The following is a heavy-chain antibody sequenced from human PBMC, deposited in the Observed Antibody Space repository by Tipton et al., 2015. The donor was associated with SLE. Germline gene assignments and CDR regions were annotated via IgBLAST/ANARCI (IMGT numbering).Heavy chain of an antibody. D-gene: IGHD3-10*01. CDR2: ISSGGTFI. CDR3: TREVSGYYYYMDV. CDR1: GFTFSSQE. Sequence: SLRLSCTASGFTFSSQEMNWVRQAPGKGLEWVSYISSGGTFIHYADAVKGRFTISRDNAKNSLYLQMNSLRTEDTAVYYCTREVSGYYYYMDVWGKGTTVTVSS. J-gene: IGHJ6*03. V-gene: IGHV3-48*03.